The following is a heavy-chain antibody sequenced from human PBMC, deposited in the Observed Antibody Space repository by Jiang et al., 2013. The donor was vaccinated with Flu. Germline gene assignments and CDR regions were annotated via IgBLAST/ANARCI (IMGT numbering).Heavy chain of an antibody. Sequence: SGAEVKKPGSSVKVSCKASGGTLRTYSIGWVRQAPGQGLEWMGGIVTVLRTTNYARKFQGRVTITADTSLSTVYLELTSLRSDDTAVYFCAREELGPXGYWGQGTLVTVSS. D-gene: IGHD1-7*01. CDR2: IVTVLRTT. J-gene: IGHJ4*02. CDR3: AREELGPXGY. CDR1: GGTLRTYS. V-gene: IGHV1-69*06.